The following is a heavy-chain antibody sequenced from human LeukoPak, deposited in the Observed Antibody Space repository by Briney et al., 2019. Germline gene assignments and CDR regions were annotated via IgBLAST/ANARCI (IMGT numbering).Heavy chain of an antibody. J-gene: IGHJ4*02. V-gene: IGHV1-2*02. D-gene: IGHD4-17*01. CDR1: GYTFNGYY. CDR3: ARRGNYGDYFDY. CDR2: INPNSGSK. Sequence: ASVKVSCKACGYTFNGYYMHWVRQAPGQGVEGMGWINPNSGSKKYAQTFQGSVTMTRDTSISTAFMDLSRLRSDDTAVYYCARRGNYGDYFDYWGQGTLVTVSS.